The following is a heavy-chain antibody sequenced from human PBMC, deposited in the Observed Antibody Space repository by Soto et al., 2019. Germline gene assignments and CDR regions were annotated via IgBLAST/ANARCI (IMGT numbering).Heavy chain of an antibody. CDR3: AKKGLGSLKTFCSNSDCHYAFDL. D-gene: IGHD2-8*01. Sequence: EVQLLESGGGLVQPGGSLRLSCAASGFTFINYAMIWVRQAPGKGLEWVSTISGGGDGTYYADSVKGHFTISRDNYKNTLYLQMNSLRAEDTAIYYCAKKGLGSLKTFCSNSDCHYAFDLWGQGTVVTVSS. CDR1: GFTFINYA. V-gene: IGHV3-23*01. J-gene: IGHJ3*01. CDR2: ISGGGDGT.